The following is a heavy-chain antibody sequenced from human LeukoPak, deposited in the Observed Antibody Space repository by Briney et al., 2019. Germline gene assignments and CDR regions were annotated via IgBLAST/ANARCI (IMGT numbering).Heavy chain of an antibody. J-gene: IGHJ4*02. CDR2: ISDNGDST. CDR1: GFTFSRYA. CDR3: AHRDNITCWYKFFFDY. V-gene: IGHV3-23*01. Sequence: GSLRLSFAASGFTFSRYALGWVRQAPGKGLEWVSGISDNGDSTYYADSVKGRFTISRDNSKNTLYLQMNSLGAEDTAVNYCAHRDNITCWYKFFFDYWGQGTLVTVSS. D-gene: IGHD6-13*01.